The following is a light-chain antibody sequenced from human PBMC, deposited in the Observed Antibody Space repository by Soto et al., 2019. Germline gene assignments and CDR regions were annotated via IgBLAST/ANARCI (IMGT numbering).Light chain of an antibody. CDR2: DVI. CDR3: SSYSTISNLV. CDR1: NTDVGAYDY. J-gene: IGLJ1*01. V-gene: IGLV2-14*03. Sequence: QCALTQPASVSGSPGQSITISCSGTNTDVGAYDYVSWYQQHPGKAPKLILYDVINRPSGVSDRFSGSKSGNTASLTISGLQAEDEAEYFCSSYSTISNLVFGTGTKLTVL.